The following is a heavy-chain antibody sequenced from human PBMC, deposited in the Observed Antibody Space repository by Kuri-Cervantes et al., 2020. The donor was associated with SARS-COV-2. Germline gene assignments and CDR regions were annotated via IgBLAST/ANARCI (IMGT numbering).Heavy chain of an antibody. Sequence: SGPTLVKPTQTLTLTCTFSGFSLSTSGVGVGWIRQPPGKALEWLALIYWNDDKRCSPSLKSRLTITKDTSKNQVVLTMTNMDPVDTATYYCARDIAAAGTGYFDYWGQGTLVTVSS. V-gene: IGHV2-5*01. CDR2: IYWNDDK. CDR3: ARDIAAAGTGYFDY. J-gene: IGHJ4*02. D-gene: IGHD6-13*01. CDR1: GFSLSTSGVG.